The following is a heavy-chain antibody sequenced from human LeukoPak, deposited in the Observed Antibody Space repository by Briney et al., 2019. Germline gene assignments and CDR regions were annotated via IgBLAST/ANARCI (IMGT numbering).Heavy chain of an antibody. Sequence: SQTLSLTCAISGDTVSSNSAAWSWIRQSPSRGLEWLGRTYYRSKWYHDYAVSVRSRVSVNPDTSKNQFSLQLNSVTPEDTAVYYCARFLGIGSQRYYFESWGQGTLVTVSS. D-gene: IGHD6-19*01. V-gene: IGHV6-1*01. J-gene: IGHJ4*02. CDR2: TYYRSKWYH. CDR1: GDTVSSNSAA. CDR3: ARFLGIGSQRYYFES.